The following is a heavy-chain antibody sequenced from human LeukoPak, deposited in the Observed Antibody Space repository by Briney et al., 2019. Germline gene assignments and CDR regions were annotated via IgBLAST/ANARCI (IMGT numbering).Heavy chain of an antibody. CDR3: ARDTDQYCGRDCYVDY. J-gene: IGHJ4*02. D-gene: IGHD2-21*02. Sequence: GGSLRLSCAASGFSFSSYSMNWVRQAPGKGLEWVSSISSSSSYIYYVDSVKGRFTISRDNAKNSLYLQMNSLRAEDTAVYYCARDTDQYCGRDCYVDYWGQGTLVTVSS. CDR1: GFSFSSYS. V-gene: IGHV3-21*01. CDR2: ISSSSSYI.